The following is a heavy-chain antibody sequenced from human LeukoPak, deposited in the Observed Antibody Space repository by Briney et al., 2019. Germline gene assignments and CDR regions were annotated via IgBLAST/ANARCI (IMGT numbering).Heavy chain of an antibody. J-gene: IGHJ6*03. CDR3: ARGSRAIVATKFARGRYMDV. D-gene: IGHD5-12*01. CDR1: GFTFSSYN. CDR2: ISSSSDYI. Sequence: PGGSLRLSCAASGFTFSSYNMNWVRQAPGKGLEWVSSISSSSDYIYYADSVKGRFTISRDNAKNTLYLQMNSLRTEDTAVYYCARGSRAIVATKFARGRYMDVWGKGTTVTVSS. V-gene: IGHV3-21*01.